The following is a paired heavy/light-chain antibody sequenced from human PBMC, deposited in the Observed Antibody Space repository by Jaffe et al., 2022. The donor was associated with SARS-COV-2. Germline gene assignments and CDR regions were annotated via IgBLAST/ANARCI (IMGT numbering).Light chain of an antibody. Sequence: QSALTQVASVSGSPGQSITISCIGTSSDVGRYNSVSWYQHHPGKAPKVLIHDVTKRPSDISDRFSGSKSGNTASLTISGLQAEDEADYYCGSSTDSNTWVFGGGTKVTVL. V-gene: IGLV2-14*03. CDR1: SSDVGRYNS. CDR3: GSSTDSNTWV. J-gene: IGLJ2*01. CDR2: DVT.
Heavy chain of an antibody. J-gene: IGHJ5*02. CDR2: ISLSGNT. Sequence: QVLLQGSGPGLVKPSQTLSLTCTVSDNSILSGDYYWHWIRQSAGKGLEWIGRISLSGNTKYNASLQSRATISLDWIKNQDHISLRLTSVTATDTATYYCAREAYYGGGLDPWGQGSLVTVSS. CDR1: DNSILSGDYY. D-gene: IGHD3-22*01. CDR3: AREAYYGGGLDP. V-gene: IGHV4-61*02.